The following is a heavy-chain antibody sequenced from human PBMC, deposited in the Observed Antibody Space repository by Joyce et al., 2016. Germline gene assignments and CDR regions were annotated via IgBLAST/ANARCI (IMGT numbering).Heavy chain of an antibody. Sequence: QVQLVESGGGVVQPGTSLTLSCAASGFTFSSYAIHWVRQAPGKGLEWVAVISYDGSDKYYADSVKGRFTISRDNSKNSLYLQLNSLRTEDTAVYFCARGTHIGMTVVLITGFDSWGQGTLVTVSS. D-gene: IGHD3-22*01. V-gene: IGHV3-30-3*01. J-gene: IGHJ4*02. CDR2: ISYDGSDK. CDR3: ARGTHIGMTVVLITGFDS. CDR1: GFTFSSYA.